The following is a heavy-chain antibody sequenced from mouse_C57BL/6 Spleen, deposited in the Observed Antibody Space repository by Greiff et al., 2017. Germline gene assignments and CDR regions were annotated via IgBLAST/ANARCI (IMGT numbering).Heavy chain of an antibody. CDR1: GFTFSSYA. Sequence: EVQRVESGGGLVKPGGSLKLSCAASGFTFSSYAMSWVRQTPEKRLEWVATISDGGSYTYYPDNVKGRFTISRDNAKNNLYLQMSQLKSEDTAMYYCARDLNGSSYYYAMDYWGQGTSVTVSS. D-gene: IGHD1-1*01. V-gene: IGHV5-4*01. CDR3: ARDLNGSSYYYAMDY. CDR2: ISDGGSYT. J-gene: IGHJ4*01.